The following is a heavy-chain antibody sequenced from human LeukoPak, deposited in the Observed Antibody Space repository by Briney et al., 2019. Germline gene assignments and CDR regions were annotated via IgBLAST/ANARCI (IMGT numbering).Heavy chain of an antibody. Sequence: GASVKVSCKASGGTFSSYAISWVRQAPGQGLEWMGGIIPIFGTANYAQKFQGRVTITADESTGTAYMELSSLRSEDTAVYYCAAPSGYYDFWSGYYYFDYWGQGTLVTVSS. CDR2: IIPIFGTA. CDR1: GGTFSSYA. CDR3: AAPSGYYDFWSGYYYFDY. V-gene: IGHV1-69*13. D-gene: IGHD3-3*01. J-gene: IGHJ4*02.